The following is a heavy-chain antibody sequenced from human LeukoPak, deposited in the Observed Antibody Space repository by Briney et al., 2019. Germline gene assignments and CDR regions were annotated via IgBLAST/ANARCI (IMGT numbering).Heavy chain of an antibody. CDR3: ARSASSSWVFDY. Sequence: GGSLRLSCAASGFTFSSYAMSWVRQAPGKGLEWVSGISSSGGSTVYADSVKGRFTISRDNFRNTVFLQMNSLRAEDTAVYYCARSASSSWVFDYWGQGTLVTVSS. D-gene: IGHD6-13*01. J-gene: IGHJ4*02. V-gene: IGHV3-23*01. CDR1: GFTFSSYA. CDR2: ISSSGGST.